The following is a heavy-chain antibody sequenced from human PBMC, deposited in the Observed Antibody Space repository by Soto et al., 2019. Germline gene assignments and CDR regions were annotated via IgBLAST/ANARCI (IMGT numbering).Heavy chain of an antibody. CDR1: GFTFSSYS. J-gene: IGHJ6*02. Sequence: PGGSLRLSCAASGFTFSSYSMSWVRQAPGKGLEWVSAISGSGGSTYYADSVKGRFTISRDNPKNTLYLQMNSLRAEDTAVYYCSKSKGIAAASWYYYGMDVWGQGTTVNVSS. CDR2: ISGSGGST. V-gene: IGHV3-23*01. CDR3: SKSKGIAAASWYYYGMDV. D-gene: IGHD6-13*01.